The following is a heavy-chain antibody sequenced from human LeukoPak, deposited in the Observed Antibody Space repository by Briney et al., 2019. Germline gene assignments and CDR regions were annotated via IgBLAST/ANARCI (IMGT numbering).Heavy chain of an antibody. D-gene: IGHD3/OR15-3a*01. CDR2: ISYDGSNE. CDR3: VRDLDWGAFDV. Sequence: GGSLRLSCAASGFTFSSYVMHWVRQAPGKGLEWVAIISYDGSNEYYADSVKGRFTISRDNSKNTLYLQMNSLRAEDTALYYCVRDLDWGAFDVWGQGTMVTVPS. J-gene: IGHJ3*01. CDR1: GFTFSSYV. V-gene: IGHV3-30*04.